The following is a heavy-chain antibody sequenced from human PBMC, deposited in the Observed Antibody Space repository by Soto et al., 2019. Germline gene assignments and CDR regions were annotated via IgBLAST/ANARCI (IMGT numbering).Heavy chain of an antibody. J-gene: IGHJ3*02. Sequence: QVQLVQSGAEVKKPGSSVKVSCKASGGTFSSYAISWVRQAPGQGLEWMGGIIPIFGTANCAQKFQGRVTITADESTSTAYMELSSLRSEDTAVYYCASNHGHYYDSSGYYGAFDIWGQGTMVTVSS. CDR3: ASNHGHYYDSSGYYGAFDI. D-gene: IGHD3-22*01. CDR1: GGTFSSYA. V-gene: IGHV1-69*01. CDR2: IIPIFGTA.